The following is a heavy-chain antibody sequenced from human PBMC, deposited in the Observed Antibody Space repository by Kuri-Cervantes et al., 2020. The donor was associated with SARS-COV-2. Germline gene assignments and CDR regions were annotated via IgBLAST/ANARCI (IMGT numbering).Heavy chain of an antibody. V-gene: IGHV3-23*01. D-gene: IGHD3-22*01. J-gene: IGHJ5*02. CDR2: ISGSGGST. Sequence: GGSLRLSCAASGFTFSSYAMSWVRQAPGKGLEWVSAISGSGGSTYYADSVKGRFTISRDNSKNTLYLQMNSLRAEDTAVYYCAKRGYSDTSGSLGSCNSWGQGTLVTVSS. CDR3: AKRGYSDTSGSLGSCNS. CDR1: GFTFSSYA.